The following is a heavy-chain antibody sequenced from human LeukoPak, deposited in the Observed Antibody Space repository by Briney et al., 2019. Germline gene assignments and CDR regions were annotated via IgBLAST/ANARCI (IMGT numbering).Heavy chain of an antibody. J-gene: IGHJ4*02. D-gene: IGHD2-2*01. V-gene: IGHV3-23*01. CDR1: GFTLKLDV. Sequence: PGGSLRLSCVASGFTLKLDVMRWGRQAPGKGLEWLATIYGSGVSISYADSVKGRFTISRDNSNNTLYLQMNSLRAEDTAMYYCAKDLGWELPAEAYWGQGILVTVSS. CDR3: AKDLGWELPAEAY. CDR2: IYGSGVSI.